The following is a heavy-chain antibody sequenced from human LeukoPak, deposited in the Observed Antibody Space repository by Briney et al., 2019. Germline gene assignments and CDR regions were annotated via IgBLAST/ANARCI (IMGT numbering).Heavy chain of an antibody. CDR1: GGSISSGGYY. D-gene: IGHD2-2*01. CDR2: IYHSGST. Sequence: SETLSLTCTVSGGSISSGGYYWSWIRQPPGKGLEWIGYIYHSGSTNYNPSLKSRVTISVDTSKNQFSLKLSSVTAADTAVYYCARGEYQLLSRNYYYYMDVWGKGTTVTVSS. CDR3: ARGEYQLLSRNYYYYMDV. J-gene: IGHJ6*03. V-gene: IGHV4-61*08.